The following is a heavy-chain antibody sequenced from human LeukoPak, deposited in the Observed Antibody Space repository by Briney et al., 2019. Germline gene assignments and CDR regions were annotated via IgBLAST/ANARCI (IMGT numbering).Heavy chain of an antibody. J-gene: IGHJ4*02. D-gene: IGHD4-17*01. CDR3: TTDDYGDYTFDY. Sequence: PGGSLRLSCAASGFTFSSYGMHWVRQAPGKGLEWVAVISYDGSNKYYADSVKGRFTISRDNSKNTLYLQMNSLKTEDTAVYYCTTDDYGDYTFDYWGQGTLVTVSS. V-gene: IGHV3-30*03. CDR1: GFTFSSYG. CDR2: ISYDGSNK.